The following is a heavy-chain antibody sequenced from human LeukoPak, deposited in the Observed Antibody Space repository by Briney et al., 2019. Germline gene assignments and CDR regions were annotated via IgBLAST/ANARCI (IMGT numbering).Heavy chain of an antibody. Sequence: GASVTVSCKTSGYTFTSYYMHWVRQAPGQGLEWMGWINPNSGGTNYAQKFQGRVTMTRDTSISTAYMELSRLRSDDTAVYYCAWELELGNWFDPWGQGTLVTVSS. D-gene: IGHD1-7*01. CDR3: AWELELGNWFDP. CDR2: INPNSGGT. V-gene: IGHV1-2*02. J-gene: IGHJ5*02. CDR1: GYTFTSYY.